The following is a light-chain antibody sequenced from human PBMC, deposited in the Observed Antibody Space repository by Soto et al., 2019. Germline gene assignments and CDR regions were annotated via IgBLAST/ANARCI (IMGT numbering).Light chain of an antibody. CDR1: SSDIGGYNF. J-gene: IGLJ2*01. CDR3: VAWDGSLNSLL. Sequence: QSALTQPPSASGSPGQSVTISCTGTSSDIGGYNFVSWYQQYPGKAPKLMIFEVTKRPSGVPDRFSASKPGASASLVISGLRSEDEADYYCVAWDGSLNSLLFGGGTKVTVL. CDR2: EVT. V-gene: IGLV2-8*01.